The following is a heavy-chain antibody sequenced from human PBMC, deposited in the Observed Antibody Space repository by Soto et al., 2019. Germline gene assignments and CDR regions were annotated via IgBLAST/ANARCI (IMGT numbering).Heavy chain of an antibody. J-gene: IGHJ5*02. CDR2: ISWNSGSI. V-gene: IGHV3-9*01. D-gene: IGHD3-16*01. CDR1: GFTFDDYA. CDR3: AKARGGGLPRAEWSS. Sequence: EVQLVESGGGLVQPGRSLRLSCAASGFTFDDYAMHWVRQAPGKGLEWVPGISWNSGSIGYADSVKGRFTISRDNAKNSLYLQMNSLRAEDTALYYCAKARGGGLPRAEWSSWGQGTLVTVSS.